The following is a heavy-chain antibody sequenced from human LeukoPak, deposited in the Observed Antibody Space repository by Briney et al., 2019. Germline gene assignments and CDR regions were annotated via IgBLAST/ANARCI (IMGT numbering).Heavy chain of an antibody. Sequence: ASVNVSCKASGYTFSTYDINWVRQATGQGLEWMGWMNPNSGNTGYAQKFQGRVTMTRNTSIRTAYMELSSLRSEDTAVYYCARGPVAVAAYYFDYWGRGTLVTVSS. D-gene: IGHD6-19*01. V-gene: IGHV1-8*01. CDR1: GYTFSTYD. J-gene: IGHJ4*02. CDR3: ARGPVAVAAYYFDY. CDR2: MNPNSGNT.